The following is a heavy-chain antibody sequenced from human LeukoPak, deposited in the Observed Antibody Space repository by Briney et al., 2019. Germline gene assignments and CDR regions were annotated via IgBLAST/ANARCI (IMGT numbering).Heavy chain of an antibody. CDR3: ARTPRLWFGEFHDY. CDR1: GGSLSSSSYY. V-gene: IGHV4-39*07. D-gene: IGHD3-10*01. Sequence: SETLSLTCTVSGGSLSSSSYYWGWIRQPPGKGLEWIGSIYYSGSTYHNPSLKSRATISVDTSKNQFSLKLNSVTAADTAVYYCARTPRLWFGEFHDYWGQGTLVTVSS. CDR2: IYYSGST. J-gene: IGHJ4*02.